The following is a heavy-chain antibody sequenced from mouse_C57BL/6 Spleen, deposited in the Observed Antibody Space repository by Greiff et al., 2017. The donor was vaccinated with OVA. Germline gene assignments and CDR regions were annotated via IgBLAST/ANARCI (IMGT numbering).Heavy chain of an antibody. D-gene: IGHD2-14*01. J-gene: IGHJ1*03. CDR2: INPNNGGT. CDR1: GYTFTDYY. CDR3: ARSGTDGYFDV. V-gene: IGHV1-26*01. Sequence: EVQLQQSGPELVKPGASVKISCKASGYTFTDYYMNWVKQSHGKSLEWIGDINPNNGGTSYNQKFKGKATLTVDKSSSTAYMELRSLTSEDSAVYYCARSGTDGYFDVWGTGTTVTVSS.